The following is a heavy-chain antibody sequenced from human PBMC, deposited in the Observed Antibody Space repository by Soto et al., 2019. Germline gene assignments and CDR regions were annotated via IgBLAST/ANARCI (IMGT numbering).Heavy chain of an antibody. CDR3: ARVMAAVICSSTTCFDY. J-gene: IGHJ4*02. D-gene: IGHD2-2*01. CDR2: ISTDGSDI. CDR1: GFTFSNFG. Sequence: GGSLRLSCAASGFTFSNFGMHWVRQAPGKGLEWVSVISTDGSDIYYADSVKGRFTISRDNAKNSLYLQMNSLRAEDTAVYYCARVMAAVICSSTTCFDYWGQGTLVTVSS. V-gene: IGHV3-30*03.